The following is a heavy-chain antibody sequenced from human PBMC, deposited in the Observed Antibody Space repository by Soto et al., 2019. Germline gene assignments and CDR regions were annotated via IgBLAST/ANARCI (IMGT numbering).Heavy chain of an antibody. CDR2: FDPEDGET. D-gene: IGHD2-2*02. V-gene: IGHV1-24*01. CDR3: ATTTSPYCSITSCYTRKWFAP. Sequence: ASVKVSCKVSGYTLTELSMHWVRQAPGKGLEWMGGFDPEDGETIYAQKFQGRVTMTEDTSTDTAYMELSSLRSEDTAVYYCATTTSPYCSITSCYTRKWFAPSGQGTLVTVSS. CDR1: GYTLTELS. J-gene: IGHJ5*02.